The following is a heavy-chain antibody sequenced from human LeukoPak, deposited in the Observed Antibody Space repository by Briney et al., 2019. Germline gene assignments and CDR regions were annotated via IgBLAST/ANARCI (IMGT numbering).Heavy chain of an antibody. CDR2: IYYSETT. Sequence: PSETLSLTCTVSGGSISGSIYYWGWIRQPPGKGLEWIGYIYYSETTNYNPSLKSRVTISVDTSKNQFSLKLRSVTAADTAVYYCARHSGAYDSVPFDIWGQGTMVTVSS. D-gene: IGHD1-26*01. V-gene: IGHV4-61*05. CDR1: GGSISGSIYY. J-gene: IGHJ3*02. CDR3: ARHSGAYDSVPFDI.